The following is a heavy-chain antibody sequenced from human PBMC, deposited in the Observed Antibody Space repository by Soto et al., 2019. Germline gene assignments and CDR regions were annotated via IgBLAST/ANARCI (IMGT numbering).Heavy chain of an antibody. J-gene: IGHJ5*02. CDR1: GYTFITYG. CDR3: ARDLIAVRPGWFDP. V-gene: IGHV1-18*01. CDR2: ISAYNGNT. Sequence: QVQLVQSGAEVKRPGASVKVSCKASGYTFITYGISWVRQAPGQGLEGMGWISAYNGNTNYAQTFPGRVTMTTDTSTSTAYMELRTLTFDDTAVYYCARDLIAVRPGWFDPWGQGTLVTFSS. D-gene: IGHD6-6*01.